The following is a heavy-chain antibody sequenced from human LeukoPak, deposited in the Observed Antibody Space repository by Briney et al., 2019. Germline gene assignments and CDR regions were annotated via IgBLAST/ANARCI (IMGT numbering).Heavy chain of an antibody. Sequence: GSLRLSCAASGFTFRSYWMSWVRQALGKGLEWVSGISGSGGGTNYADSVKGRFTVSRDNSKNTLYLQMNSLRAEDTAVYYCAKDYSSSWYYFDYWGQGTLVTVSS. CDR3: AKDYSSSWYYFDY. J-gene: IGHJ4*02. CDR1: GFTFRSYW. CDR2: ISGSGGGT. V-gene: IGHV3-23*01. D-gene: IGHD6-13*01.